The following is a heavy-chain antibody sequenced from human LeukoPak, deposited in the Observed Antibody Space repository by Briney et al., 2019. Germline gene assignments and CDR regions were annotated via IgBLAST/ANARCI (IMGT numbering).Heavy chain of an antibody. D-gene: IGHD3-3*01. CDR3: AKNYDFWSGPDY. Sequence: GGSLRLSCAASGFTFSSYAMHWVRQAPGKGLEWVAVISYDGSNKYYADSVKGRFTISRDNSKNTLYLQMNSLRAEDTAVYYCAKNYDFWSGPDYWGQGTLVTVSS. J-gene: IGHJ4*02. V-gene: IGHV3-30-3*02. CDR2: ISYDGSNK. CDR1: GFTFSSYA.